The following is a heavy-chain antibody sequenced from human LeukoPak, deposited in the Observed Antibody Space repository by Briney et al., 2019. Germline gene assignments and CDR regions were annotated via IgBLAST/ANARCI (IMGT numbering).Heavy chain of an antibody. CDR3: ASGYVGSAPFEY. CDR2: IYISGST. CDR1: GVSISRYY. D-gene: IGHD3-22*01. Sequence: SETLSLTCTVSGVSISRYYWGWIRQPAGKGLEWIGRIYISGSTKYNPSLKSRVTISVDKSKNQFSLKLNSVTAADTAVYYCASGYVGSAPFEYWGQGTLVTVSS. J-gene: IGHJ4*02. V-gene: IGHV4-4*07.